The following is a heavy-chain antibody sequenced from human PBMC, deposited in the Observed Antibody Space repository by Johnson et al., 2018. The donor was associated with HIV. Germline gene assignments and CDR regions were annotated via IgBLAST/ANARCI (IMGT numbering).Heavy chain of an antibody. CDR2: ISYDGSNK. CDR1: GFTFSSYG. J-gene: IGHJ3*02. CDR3: ASGGWLEGAFDI. Sequence: QVQLVESGGGVAQPGGSLRLSCVASGFTFSSYGMHWVRQAPGKGLEWVAVISYDGSNKYYAASVKGRFTISRDNSKNTLYLQMNSLRAEDTAVYYCASGGWLEGAFDIWGQGTMVTVSS. V-gene: IGHV3-30*19. D-gene: IGHD6-19*01.